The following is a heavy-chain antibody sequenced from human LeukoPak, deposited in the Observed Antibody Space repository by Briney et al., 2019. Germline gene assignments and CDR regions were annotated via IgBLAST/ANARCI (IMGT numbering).Heavy chain of an antibody. CDR3: AKVNWNDGGFFDY. Sequence: GGSLRLSCAASGFTFSGYAMHWVRQAPGKGLEWVAFIQYDGSDKYYADSVKGRFTISRDHSKNTLYLQMNSLRAEDTAVYYCAKVNWNDGGFFDYWGQGTLVTVSS. J-gene: IGHJ4*02. CDR2: IQYDGSDK. D-gene: IGHD1-1*01. V-gene: IGHV3-30*02. CDR1: GFTFSGYA.